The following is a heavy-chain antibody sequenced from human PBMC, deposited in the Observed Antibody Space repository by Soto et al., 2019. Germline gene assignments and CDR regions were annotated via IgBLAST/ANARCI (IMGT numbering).Heavy chain of an antibody. CDR2: INAGNGNT. Sequence: ASVKVSCKASGYTFTGYAMHWVRQAPGQRLEWMGWINAGNGNTKYSQKFQGRVTITRDTSASTAYLELSSLRSEDTAVYYCARAVAVPADFDYWGQGTLVTVSS. CDR3: ARAVAVPADFDY. V-gene: IGHV1-3*01. J-gene: IGHJ4*02. D-gene: IGHD6-19*01. CDR1: GYTFTGYA.